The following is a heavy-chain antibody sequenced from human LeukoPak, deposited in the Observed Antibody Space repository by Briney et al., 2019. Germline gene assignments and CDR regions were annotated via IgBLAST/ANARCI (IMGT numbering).Heavy chain of an antibody. CDR3: AQKIAAAGDY. J-gene: IGHJ4*02. D-gene: IGHD6-13*01. V-gene: IGHV1-69*13. Sequence: ASVKVSCKASGGTFSSYAISWVRQAPGQGLEWMGGIIPIFGTANYAQKFQGRVTITADESTSTAYMELSSLRSEDTAVYYCAQKIAAAGDYWGQGTLVTVSS. CDR2: IIPIFGTA. CDR1: GGTFSSYA.